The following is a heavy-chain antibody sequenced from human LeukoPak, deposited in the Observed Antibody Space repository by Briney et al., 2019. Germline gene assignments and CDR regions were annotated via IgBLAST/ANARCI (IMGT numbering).Heavy chain of an antibody. Sequence: PSETLSLTCTVSGGSISNYYWTWLRQPPGKGLEWIGYIYYSGSTNYNPSLKSRVTMSVDTSKNQFPLKLTSVTAADTAVYYCARDLPAAPYYYYYYMDVWGKGTTVTVSS. V-gene: IGHV4-59*01. J-gene: IGHJ6*03. D-gene: IGHD2-2*01. CDR3: ARDLPAAPYYYYYYMDV. CDR1: GGSISNYY. CDR2: IYYSGST.